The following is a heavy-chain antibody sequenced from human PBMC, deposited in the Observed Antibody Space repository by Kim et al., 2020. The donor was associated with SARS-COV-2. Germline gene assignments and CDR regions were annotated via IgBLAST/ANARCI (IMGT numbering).Heavy chain of an antibody. Sequence: GGSLRLSCAASGFTFSSYAMHWVRQAPGKGLEWVAVISYDGSNKYYADSVKGRFTISRDNSKNTLYLQMNSLRAEDTAVYYCARGGYDILTGAYYYYYYGMDVWGQGTTVTVSS. D-gene: IGHD3-9*01. V-gene: IGHV3-30*04. J-gene: IGHJ6*02. CDR2: ISYDGSNK. CDR3: ARGGYDILTGAYYYYYYGMDV. CDR1: GFTFSSYA.